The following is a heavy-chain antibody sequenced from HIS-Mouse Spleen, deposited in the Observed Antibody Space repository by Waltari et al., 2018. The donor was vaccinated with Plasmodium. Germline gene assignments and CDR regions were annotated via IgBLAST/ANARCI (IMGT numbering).Heavy chain of an antibody. J-gene: IGHJ2*01. D-gene: IGHD3-9*01. V-gene: IGHV3-21*01. CDR1: GFTFSRYS. Sequence: EVQLVESGGGLVKPGGSLRLSCAASGFTFSRYSMHWVRQAPGKGLEWVSSISSSSSYIYYADSVKGRFTISRDNAKNSLYLQMNSLRAEDTAVYYCAREDILTAYYNDYWYFDLWGRGTLVTVSS. CDR3: AREDILTAYYNDYWYFDL. CDR2: ISSSSSYI.